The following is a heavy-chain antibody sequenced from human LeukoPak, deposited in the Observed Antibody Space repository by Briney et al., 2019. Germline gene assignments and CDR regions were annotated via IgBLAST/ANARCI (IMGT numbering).Heavy chain of an antibody. CDR1: GFTFSSYA. CDR2: ISYDGSNK. CDR3: ARSHVLRYFDWLNPFL. Sequence: PGGSLRLSCAASGFTFSSYAMHWVRQAPGKGLEWVAVISYDGSNKYYADSVKGRFTISRDNSKNTLYLQMNSPRAEDTAVYYCARSHVLRYFDWLNPFLWGQGTLVTVSS. J-gene: IGHJ4*02. V-gene: IGHV3-30*04. D-gene: IGHD3-9*01.